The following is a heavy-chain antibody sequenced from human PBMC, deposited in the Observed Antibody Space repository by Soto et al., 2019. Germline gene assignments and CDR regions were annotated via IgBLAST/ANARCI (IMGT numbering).Heavy chain of an antibody. CDR1: GCSLSTSGVG. D-gene: IGHD4-17*01. V-gene: IGHV2-5*01. CDR3: ARRPRYGNYVDY. J-gene: IGHJ4*02. Sequence: QITLKESGPTLVKPTQTLTLTCTFSGCSLSTSGVGVGWIRQPPGKALEWLALIYWTDDKRYSPSLKSRLTIAKDTSKNQVVLNMTNMDPVDTATYFCARRPRYGNYVDYWGQGTLVTVSS. CDR2: IYWTDDK.